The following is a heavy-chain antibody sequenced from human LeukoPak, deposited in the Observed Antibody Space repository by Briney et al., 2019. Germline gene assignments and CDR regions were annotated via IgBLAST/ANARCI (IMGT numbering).Heavy chain of an antibody. CDR3: ARDAGAGYYYDSSGAYYYYMDV. J-gene: IGHJ6*03. D-gene: IGHD3-22*01. V-gene: IGHV1-69*05. CDR1: GYTFTSYG. CDR2: IIPIFGTA. Sequence: GASVKVSCKASGYTFTSYGIGWVRQAPGQGLEWMGGIIPIFGTANYAQKFQGRVTITTDESTSTAYMELSSLRSEDTAVYYCARDAGAGYYYDSSGAYYYYMDVWGKGTTVTVSS.